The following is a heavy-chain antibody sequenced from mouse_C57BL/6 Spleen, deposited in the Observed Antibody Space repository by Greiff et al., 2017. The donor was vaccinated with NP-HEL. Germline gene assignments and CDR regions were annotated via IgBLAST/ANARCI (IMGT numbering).Heavy chain of an antibody. CDR1: GYTFTSYW. CDR3: ARRDDGYYVGAMDY. V-gene: IGHV1-69*01. J-gene: IGHJ4*01. CDR2: IDPSDSYT. Sequence: QVQLQQPGAELVMPGASVKLSCKASGYTFTSYWMHWVKQRPGQGLEWIGEIDPSDSYTNYNQKFKGKSTLTVDKSSSTAYIQLSSLTSEDSAVYYCARRDDGYYVGAMDYWGQGTSVTVSS. D-gene: IGHD2-3*01.